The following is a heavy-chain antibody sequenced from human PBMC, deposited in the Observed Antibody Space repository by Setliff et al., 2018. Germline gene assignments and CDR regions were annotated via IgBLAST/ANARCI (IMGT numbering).Heavy chain of an antibody. CDR1: GGSISSGSYY. V-gene: IGHV4-61*02. CDR3: ARAFTYYNFWSGYGYGMDV. D-gene: IGHD3-3*01. J-gene: IGHJ6*02. Sequence: ASETLSLTCTVSGGSISSGSYYWSWIRQPAGKGLEWLGRIFPSGSTNYNPSLKSRVTISVDTSKNQFSLKLSPVTAADTAVYYCARAFTYYNFWSGYGYGMDVWGQGTTVTVSS. CDR2: IFPSGST.